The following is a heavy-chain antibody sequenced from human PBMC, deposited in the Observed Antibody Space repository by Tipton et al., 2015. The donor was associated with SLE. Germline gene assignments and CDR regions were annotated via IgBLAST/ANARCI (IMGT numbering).Heavy chain of an antibody. CDR1: GYTFTSYG. J-gene: IGHJ6*02. CDR3: ARVRRNDDYYGSGRPYYYGMDV. V-gene: IGHV1-18*04. D-gene: IGHD3-10*01. CDR2: ISAYNGNT. Sequence: QVQLVQSGAEVRKPGASVKVSCKASGYTFTSYGISWVRQAPGQGLEWMGWISAYNGNTNYAQKLQGRVTITADKSTSTAYMELSSLRSEDTAVYYCARVRRNDDYYGSGRPYYYGMDVWGQGTLVTVSS.